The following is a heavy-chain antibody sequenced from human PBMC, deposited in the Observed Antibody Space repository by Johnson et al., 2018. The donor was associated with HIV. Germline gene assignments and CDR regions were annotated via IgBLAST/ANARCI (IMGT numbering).Heavy chain of an antibody. J-gene: IGHJ3*02. CDR1: GFTFDDYG. CDR3: ARRRRYGDCFDDAFDI. Sequence: VQLVESGGGVVRPGGSLRLSCAASGFTFDDYGMSWVRQAPGKGLEWVSGINWNGGSTGYADSVKGRFTISRDNAKNSLYLQMNSLGAEDTALYYCARRRRYGDCFDDAFDIWGQGTMVTVSS. D-gene: IGHD2-21*02. CDR2: INWNGGST. V-gene: IGHV3-20*04.